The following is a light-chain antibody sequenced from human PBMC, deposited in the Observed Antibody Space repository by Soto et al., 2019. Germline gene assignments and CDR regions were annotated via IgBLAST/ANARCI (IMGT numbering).Light chain of an antibody. CDR1: QSVSSS. V-gene: IGKV3-15*01. Sequence: EIVMTQSPATLSVSPGERATLSCRASQSVSSSLAWYQQKPGQAPGLLMYGASTRATGIPARFSGSGSGTEFTLTLSSLQSEDFAVYYCQQYNKWPPVTFGGGTRV. J-gene: IGKJ4*02. CDR3: QQYNKWPPVT. CDR2: GAS.